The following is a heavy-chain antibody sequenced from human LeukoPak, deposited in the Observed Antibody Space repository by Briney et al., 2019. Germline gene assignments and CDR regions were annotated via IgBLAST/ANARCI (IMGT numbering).Heavy chain of an antibody. J-gene: IGHJ4*02. CDR2: IWYDGSNK. CDR3: AKDSEEWDDYGDVFDY. V-gene: IGHV3-30*02. D-gene: IGHD4-17*01. CDR1: GFTFSSYG. Sequence: GGSLRLSCAASGFTFSSYGMHWVRQAPGKGLEWVAVIWYDGSNKYYADSVKGRFTISRDNSKNTLYLQMNSLRAEDTAVYYCAKDSEEWDDYGDVFDYWGQGTLVTVSS.